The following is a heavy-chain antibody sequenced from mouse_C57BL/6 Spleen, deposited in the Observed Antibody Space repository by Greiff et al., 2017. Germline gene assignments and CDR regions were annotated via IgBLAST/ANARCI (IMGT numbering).Heavy chain of an antibody. J-gene: IGHJ1*03. V-gene: IGHV5-6*01. CDR3: ARQDYYGSSYRWYFDV. CDR1: GFTFSSYG. Sequence: EVHLVESGGDLVKPGGSLKLSCAASGFTFSSYGMSWVRQTPDKRLEWVATISSGGSYTYYPDSVKGRFTISRDNAKNTLYLQMSSLKSEDTAMYYCARQDYYGSSYRWYFDVWGTGTTVTVSS. CDR2: ISSGGSYT. D-gene: IGHD1-1*01.